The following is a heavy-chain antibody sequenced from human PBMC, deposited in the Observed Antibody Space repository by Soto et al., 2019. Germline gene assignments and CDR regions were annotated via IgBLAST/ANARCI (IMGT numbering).Heavy chain of an antibody. CDR2: ISGSGGST. CDR3: ANNKLWFGDTGDY. D-gene: IGHD3-10*01. V-gene: IGHV3-23*01. CDR1: GFTFSSYA. J-gene: IGHJ4*02. Sequence: EVQLLESGGGLVQPGGSLRLSCAASGFTFSSYAMSWVRQAPGKGLEWVSAISGSGGSTYYADSVKGRFTISRDNSKNTLYLQMNSLRAEDTAVYYCANNKLWFGDTGDYWGQGTLVTVSS.